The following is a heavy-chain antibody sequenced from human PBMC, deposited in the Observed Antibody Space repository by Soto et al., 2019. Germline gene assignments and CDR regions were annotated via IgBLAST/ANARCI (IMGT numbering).Heavy chain of an antibody. CDR2: IWYDGSNK. V-gene: IGHV3-33*01. D-gene: IGHD4-17*01. J-gene: IGHJ3*02. CDR3: ARGSYGDYVVAGDAFDI. CDR1: GFTFSSYG. Sequence: QVQLVESGGGVVQPGRSLRLSCAASGFTFSSYGMHWVRQAPGKGLEWVAVIWYDGSNKYYADSVKGRFTISRDNSKNTLYLQMNSLRAEDTAVYYCARGSYGDYVVAGDAFDIWGQGTMVTVSS.